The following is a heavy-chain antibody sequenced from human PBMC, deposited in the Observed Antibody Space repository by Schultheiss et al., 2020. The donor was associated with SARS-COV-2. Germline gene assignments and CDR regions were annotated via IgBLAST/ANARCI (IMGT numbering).Heavy chain of an antibody. V-gene: IGHV4-59*11. Sequence: SETLSLTCSVSGGSNSFHYFSWIRQPPGKGLEWIGYIYYGGSTNYNPSLKSRVTISVDTSKNQFSLKLSSVTAADTAVYYCARVMITFGGVTNWFDPWGQGTLVTVSS. CDR2: IYYGGST. CDR3: ARVMITFGGVTNWFDP. J-gene: IGHJ5*02. D-gene: IGHD3-16*01. CDR1: GGSNSFHY.